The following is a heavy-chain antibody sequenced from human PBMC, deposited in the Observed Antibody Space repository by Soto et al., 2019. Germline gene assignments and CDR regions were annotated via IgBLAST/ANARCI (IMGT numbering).Heavy chain of an antibody. V-gene: IGHV4-39*01. D-gene: IGHD5-18*01. CDR2: IYYSGST. CDR3: ARLGYSYGQNYYYYGMDV. CDR1: GGSISSGGYY. Sequence: PSETLSLTCTVSGGSISSGGYYWSWIRQHSGKGLEWIGYIYYSGSTYYNPSLKSRVTISVDTSKNQFSLKLSSVTAADTAVYYCARLGYSYGQNYYYYGMDVWGQGTTVTVSS. J-gene: IGHJ6*02.